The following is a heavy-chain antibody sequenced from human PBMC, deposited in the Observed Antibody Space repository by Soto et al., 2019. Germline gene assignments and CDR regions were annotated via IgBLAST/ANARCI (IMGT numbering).Heavy chain of an antibody. D-gene: IGHD3-22*01. V-gene: IGHV3-23*01. J-gene: IGHJ5*02. CDR3: ANYTPKRAIYASSGYYYEHNWFDP. CDR2: FSGSGGST. CDR1: VFTFISYA. Sequence: GGSLRLSCSSSVFTFISYAMSWVRQAPGKGLEWVSAFSGSGGSTYYADSVKGRFTISRDNSKNTLYLQMNSLRAEETAVYYCANYTPKRAIYASSGYYYEHNWFDPWGQGTLVTVSS.